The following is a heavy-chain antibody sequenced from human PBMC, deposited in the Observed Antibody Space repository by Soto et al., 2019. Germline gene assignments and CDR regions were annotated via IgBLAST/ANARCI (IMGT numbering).Heavy chain of an antibody. CDR3: ARLKTVRGAISAFDI. CDR1: GFSLSTSGMC. CDR2: IDWDDDK. Sequence: SGPTLVNPTQTLTLTCTFSGFSLSTSGMCVSWIRQPPGKALEWLARIDWDDDKYYSTSLKTRLTISKDTSKNQVVLTMTNMDPVDTATYYCARLKTVRGAISAFDIWGQGTMVTVSS. J-gene: IGHJ3*02. D-gene: IGHD3-10*01. V-gene: IGHV2-70*11.